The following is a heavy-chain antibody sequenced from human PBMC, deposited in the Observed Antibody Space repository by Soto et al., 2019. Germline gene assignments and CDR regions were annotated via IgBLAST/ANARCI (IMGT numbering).Heavy chain of an antibody. CDR3: AIHSLQIRLLLTNHDAFDI. J-gene: IGHJ3*02. D-gene: IGHD5-18*01. CDR1: GGKIVSYG. Sequence: LTNTVSGGKIVSYGGSWIRKKPGKGLEWIGYIYYSGSTNYNPSLESRVTISVDTSKNQFSLKLSSVTAADTAVYYCAIHSLQIRLLLTNHDAFDIWGQGTMVTVSS. V-gene: IGHV4-59*08. CDR2: IYYSGST.